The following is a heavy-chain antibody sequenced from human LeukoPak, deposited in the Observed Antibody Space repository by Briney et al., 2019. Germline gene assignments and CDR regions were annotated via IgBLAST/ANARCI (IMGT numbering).Heavy chain of an antibody. V-gene: IGHV1-2*02. Sequence: ASVKVSCKASEYTFTGYYMNWVRQAPGQGLEWMGWINPNSGGTNYAQKFQGRVTMTRDTPISTAYMELSRLRSDDTAVYYCARAEYYYDSSGLKGLPFDYWGQGTLVTVSS. CDR1: EYTFTGYY. CDR3: ARAEYYYDSSGLKGLPFDY. D-gene: IGHD3-22*01. J-gene: IGHJ4*02. CDR2: INPNSGGT.